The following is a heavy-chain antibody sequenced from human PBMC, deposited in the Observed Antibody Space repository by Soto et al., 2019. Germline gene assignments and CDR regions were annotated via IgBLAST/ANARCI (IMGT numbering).Heavy chain of an antibody. CDR3: SSLRITIVGVVPY. J-gene: IGHJ4*02. D-gene: IGHD3-3*01. CDR1: GGTFSRYD. CDR2: IIPIFGTA. Sequence: ASVQVSCLASGGTFSRYDNSRVRQAPGQGLEWKGGIIPIFGTANYAQKFQGRVTITADETTSTAYMELSSMRSEDTAVYYCSSLRITIVGVVPYWGQGTLVTVSS. V-gene: IGHV1-69*13.